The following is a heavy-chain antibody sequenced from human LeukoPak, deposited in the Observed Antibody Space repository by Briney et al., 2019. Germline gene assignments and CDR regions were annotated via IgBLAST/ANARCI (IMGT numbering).Heavy chain of an antibody. CDR1: GGSISSGDYY. CDR2: IYYSGST. Sequence: PSQTLSLTCTVSGGSISSGDYYWSWIRQPPGKGLEWIGYIYYSGSTYYNPSHKSRVTVSVDTYNNQFSLKLSSVTGADTAVYYCARGVYYDSSGYYLGSYDAFDIWGQGTMVTVSS. D-gene: IGHD3-22*01. V-gene: IGHV4-30-4*08. J-gene: IGHJ3*02. CDR3: ARGVYYDSSGYYLGSYDAFDI.